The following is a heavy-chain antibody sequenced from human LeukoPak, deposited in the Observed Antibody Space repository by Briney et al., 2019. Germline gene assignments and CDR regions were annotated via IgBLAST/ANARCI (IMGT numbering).Heavy chain of an antibody. V-gene: IGHV3-48*04. CDR1: GFTFSSSS. CDR2: ISTSGGTI. J-gene: IGHJ5*02. CDR3: IRDFRSADL. Sequence: PGGSLRLSCAASGFTFSSSSMNWVRQAPEKGLEWVSYISTSGGTIYYADSVKGRFTISRDNAKNTVYLEVNSLSVEDTATYYCIRDFRSADLWGQGTLVTVTS.